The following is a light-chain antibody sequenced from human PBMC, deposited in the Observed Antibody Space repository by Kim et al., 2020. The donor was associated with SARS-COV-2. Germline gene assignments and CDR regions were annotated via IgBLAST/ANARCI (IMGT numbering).Light chain of an antibody. CDR3: GTWDSSMSAVV. V-gene: IGLV1-51*01. Sequence: GQKVTNTCSGSSSNSGKNYVSWYQQFPGTAHKLLIYDNNKRPSGIPDRFSGSKSGTSATLDITGLQTGDEAEYYCGTWDSSMSAVVFGGGTKLTVL. CDR2: DNN. J-gene: IGLJ2*01. CDR1: SSNSGKNY.